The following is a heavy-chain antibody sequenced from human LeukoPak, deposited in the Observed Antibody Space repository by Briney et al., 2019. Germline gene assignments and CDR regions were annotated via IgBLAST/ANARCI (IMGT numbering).Heavy chain of an antibody. D-gene: IGHD3-9*01. CDR1: GYTFTSYD. Sequence: ASVKVSCKASGYTFTSYDINWVRQAPGQGLEWLGWMNPNSGNTGYAQKFQGRVTMTRNTSISTAYMELSSLRSEDTAVYYCARGASYYDILTGYYGWSTPNYYFDYWGQGTLVTVSS. V-gene: IGHV1-8*01. CDR3: ARGASYYDILTGYYGWSTPNYYFDY. CDR2: MNPNSGNT. J-gene: IGHJ4*02.